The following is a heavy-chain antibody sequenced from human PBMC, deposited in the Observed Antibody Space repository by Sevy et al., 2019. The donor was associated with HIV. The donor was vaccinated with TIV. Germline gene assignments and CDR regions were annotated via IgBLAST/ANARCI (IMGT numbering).Heavy chain of an antibody. D-gene: IGHD3-10*01. V-gene: IGHV4-38-2*01. Sequence: SETLSLTCAVSGYSISSGYYWGWIRQPPGKGLEWIGSIYHSGTTYYNPSLKSRVTISVDTSKNQFSLRLGSVTAADTAVYYCARDMVRGGDAFDIWGQGTMVTVSS. J-gene: IGHJ3*02. CDR3: ARDMVRGGDAFDI. CDR2: IYHSGTT. CDR1: GYSISSGYY.